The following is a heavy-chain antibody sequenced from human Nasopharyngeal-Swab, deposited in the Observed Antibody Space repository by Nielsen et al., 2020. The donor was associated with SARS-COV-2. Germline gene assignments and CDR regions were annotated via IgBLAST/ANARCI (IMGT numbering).Heavy chain of an antibody. CDR1: GYTFTGYY. J-gene: IGHJ5*02. D-gene: IGHD7-27*01. Sequence: ASVRVSCKASGYTFTGYYMHWVRQAPGQGLEWMGWINPNSGGTNYAQKFQGWVTMTRDTSISTAYMELSRLRSDDTAVYYCARYLELGTLFDPWGQGTLVTVSS. CDR3: ARYLELGTLFDP. CDR2: INPNSGGT. V-gene: IGHV1-2*04.